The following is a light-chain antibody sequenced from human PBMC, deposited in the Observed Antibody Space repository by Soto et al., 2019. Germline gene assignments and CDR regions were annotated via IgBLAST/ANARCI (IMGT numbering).Light chain of an antibody. J-gene: IGLJ3*02. Sequence: QSALTQPRSVSGSPGQSVTIPCTGTSSDVGGYNYVSWYQVHPGKAPKLMIYDVSQRPSGVPDRFSGSKSGNTASLTISGLQPEDEADYYCCSFAGSYTWVFGGGTQLTVL. V-gene: IGLV2-11*01. CDR2: DVS. CDR1: SSDVGGYNY. CDR3: CSFAGSYTWV.